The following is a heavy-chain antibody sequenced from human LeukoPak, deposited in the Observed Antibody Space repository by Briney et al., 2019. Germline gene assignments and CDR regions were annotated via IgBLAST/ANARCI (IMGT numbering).Heavy chain of an antibody. J-gene: IGHJ6*03. CDR1: GGSSSAYW. CDR2: INPSGTT. CDR3: ARPRKHDYYDMDV. V-gene: IGHV4-34*01. Sequence: SETLSLTCAVYGGSSSAYWWSWIRQPPGKGLEWIGEINPSGTTNYNPSLKGRVTISLDTSKNHFSLNLSSVTAADTAVYYCARPRKHDYYDMDVWGKGTTVTVSS.